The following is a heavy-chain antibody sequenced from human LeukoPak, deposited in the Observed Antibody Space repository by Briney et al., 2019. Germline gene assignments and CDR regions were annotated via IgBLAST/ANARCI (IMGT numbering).Heavy chain of an antibody. V-gene: IGHV4-39*07. Sequence: SETLSLTRTVSGGSISSSSYYWGWIRQPPGKGLEWIGSISYSGSTYYNPSLKSRVTISVDTSKNQFSLKLSSVTAADTAVYYCAASDIVVVPAAMPLYWGQGTLVTVSS. CDR1: GGSISSSSYY. CDR2: ISYSGST. J-gene: IGHJ4*02. D-gene: IGHD2-2*01. CDR3: AASDIVVVPAAMPLY.